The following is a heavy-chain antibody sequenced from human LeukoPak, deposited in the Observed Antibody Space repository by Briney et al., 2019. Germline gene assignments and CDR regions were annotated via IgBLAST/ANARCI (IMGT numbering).Heavy chain of an antibody. D-gene: IGHD5-24*01. CDR2: IIPILGIA. V-gene: IGHV1-69*04. J-gene: IGHJ5*02. CDR3: ARGGEYGYNVIPS. CDR1: GGTFSSYA. Sequence: GASVKVSCKASGGTFSSYAISWVRQAPGQGLEWMGRIIPILGIANYAQKFQGRVTITADKSTSTAYMELSSLRSEDTAVYYCARGGEYGYNVIPSWGQGTLVTVSS.